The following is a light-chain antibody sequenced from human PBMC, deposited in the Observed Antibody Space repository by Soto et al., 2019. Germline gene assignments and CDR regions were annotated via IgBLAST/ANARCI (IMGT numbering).Light chain of an antibody. V-gene: IGLV2-23*01. CDR3: CSYAGSITSV. J-gene: IGLJ2*01. CDR2: EGS. Sequence: QSALTQPASVSGSPGQSITISCTGTSSDVGSYKFVSWYQQHPVKAPKLMIYEGSKRPSGVSNRFSGSKSGNTASLTISGLQAEDEADYYCCSYAGSITSVFGGGTKLTVL. CDR1: SSDVGSYKF.